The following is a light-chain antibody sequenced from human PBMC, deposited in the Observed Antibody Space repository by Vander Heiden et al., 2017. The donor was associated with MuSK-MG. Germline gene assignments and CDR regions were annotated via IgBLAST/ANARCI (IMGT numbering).Light chain of an antibody. V-gene: IGLV1-40*01. Sequence: QSVLTQPPSVSGAPGRRVTISCTGSSSNIGAGYDVHWYQQLPGTAPKLLIYGNTNRPSGVPDRFSVSKSATSASLAITGLQAEDEADYYCQSYDSSLSGYVIFGGGTKLTVL. CDR1: SSNIGAGYD. J-gene: IGLJ2*01. CDR2: GNT. CDR3: QSYDSSLSGYVI.